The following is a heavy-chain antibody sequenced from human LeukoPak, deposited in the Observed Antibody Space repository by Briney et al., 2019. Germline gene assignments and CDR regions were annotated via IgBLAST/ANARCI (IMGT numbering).Heavy chain of an antibody. Sequence: GGSLRLSCAASGFTFTTYWMGWVRQAPGKGLEWVALIRYDGSNKYYADSVKGRFTISRDNSKNTLYLQMNSLRAEDTAVYYCAKGPRSTTMFRGGYYMDVWGKGTTVTISS. V-gene: IGHV3-30*02. J-gene: IGHJ6*03. CDR3: AKGPRSTTMFRGGYYMDV. D-gene: IGHD3-10*01. CDR2: IRYDGSNK. CDR1: GFTFTTYW.